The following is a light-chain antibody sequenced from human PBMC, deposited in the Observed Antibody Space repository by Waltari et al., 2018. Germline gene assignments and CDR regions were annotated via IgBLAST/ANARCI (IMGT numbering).Light chain of an antibody. CDR2: AAS. CDR1: PSISSY. V-gene: IGKV1-39*01. Sequence: DIQITQSPSSLSASVGDRVTITCRASPSISSYLNWYQQKPGKAPKLLIYAASSLQSGVPSRFSGSGSGTDFTLTISSLQPEDFATYYCQQSYSSWTFGQGTKVEIK. CDR3: QQSYSSWT. J-gene: IGKJ1*01.